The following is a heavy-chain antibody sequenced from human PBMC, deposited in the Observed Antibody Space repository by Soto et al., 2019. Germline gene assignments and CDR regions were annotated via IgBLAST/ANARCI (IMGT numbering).Heavy chain of an antibody. CDR3: ARGRRAATKIYYYYGMDV. D-gene: IGHD2-15*01. V-gene: IGHV1-18*04. CDR1: GYTSTSYG. CDR2: ISAYNGNT. J-gene: IGHJ6*02. Sequence: ASVKVPCKASGYTSTSYGISWVRQAPGQGLEWMGWISAYNGNTNYTQKLQGRVTMTTDTSTSTAYMELRSLRSDDTAVYYCARGRRAATKIYYYYGMDVWGQGTTVTVSS.